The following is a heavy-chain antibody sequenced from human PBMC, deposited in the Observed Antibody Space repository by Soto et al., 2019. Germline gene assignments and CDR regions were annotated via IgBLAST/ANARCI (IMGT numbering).Heavy chain of an antibody. CDR3: ARRYGYSFDY. J-gene: IGHJ4*02. V-gene: IGHV4-59*08. CDR1: GGSISSYY. Sequence: QVQLQESGPGLVKPSETLSLTCTVSGGSISSYYWSWIRQPPGKGLEWIGYIYYSGTTNYNPSLKSRLTISVDTYKNQLSLKLSSVTAADTAVYYFARRYGYSFDYWGQGTLVTVSS. D-gene: IGHD5-18*01. CDR2: IYYSGTT.